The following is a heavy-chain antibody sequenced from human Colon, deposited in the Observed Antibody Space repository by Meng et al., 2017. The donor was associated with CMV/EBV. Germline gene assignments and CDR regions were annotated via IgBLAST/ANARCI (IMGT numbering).Heavy chain of an antibody. V-gene: IGHV4-61*08. CDR1: GGSIISSGYY. Sequence: GSLRLSCSVSGGSIISSGYYWSWIRQPPGKGLEWIGYIFYNGSTTFNPSLKSRVSMSVDTSNNQFSLHSSSVTAADTAVYYCARSLLGDTLTGYIYFFDYWGQGRQVTVSS. J-gene: IGHJ4*02. D-gene: IGHD3-9*01. CDR2: IFYNGST. CDR3: ARSLLGDTLTGYIYFFDY.